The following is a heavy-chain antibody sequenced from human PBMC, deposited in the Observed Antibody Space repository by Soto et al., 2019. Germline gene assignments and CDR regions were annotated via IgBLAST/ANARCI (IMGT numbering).Heavy chain of an antibody. CDR1: GGCVSSGSYY. CDR2: IYYSGST. J-gene: IGHJ6*02. Sequence: SETLSLTCTVSGGCVSSGSYYWSWIRQPPGKGLEWIGYIYYSGSTNYNPSLKSRVTISVDTSKNQFSLKLSSVTAADTAVYYCARDLLGMDVWGQGTTVTVSS. CDR3: ARDLLGMDV. V-gene: IGHV4-61*01.